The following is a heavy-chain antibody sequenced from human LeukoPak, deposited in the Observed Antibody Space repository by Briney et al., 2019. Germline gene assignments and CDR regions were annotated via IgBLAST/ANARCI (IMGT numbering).Heavy chain of an antibody. J-gene: IGHJ4*02. CDR3: AKDLMTGTLGYFDS. D-gene: IGHD3-9*01. Sequence: PGGSLRLSCAASGFTFSTYALGLVRQAPGKGLGWVSGINRGRGTHYAASVKGRFTISRDNSKNTLFLQMNSLRAEDTAVYYCAKDLMTGTLGYFDSWGQGTLVTVSS. CDR2: INRGRGT. CDR1: GFTFSTYA. V-gene: IGHV3-23*01.